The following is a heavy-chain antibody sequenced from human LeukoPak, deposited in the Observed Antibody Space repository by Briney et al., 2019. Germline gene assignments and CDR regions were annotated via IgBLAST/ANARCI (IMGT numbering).Heavy chain of an antibody. V-gene: IGHV3-74*01. D-gene: IGHD6-6*01. CDR2: ISPTGRTT. J-gene: IGHJ4*02. Sequence: GSLRLSCTASGFSFSGHWMHWARQLPGKGLVWVSRISPTGRTTSYADSVKGRFTVSRDNAKNTLYLQVNNLRAEDTAVYYCARGPNSNWSGLDFWGQGTLLTVSS. CDR1: GFSFSGHW. CDR3: ARGPNSNWSGLDF.